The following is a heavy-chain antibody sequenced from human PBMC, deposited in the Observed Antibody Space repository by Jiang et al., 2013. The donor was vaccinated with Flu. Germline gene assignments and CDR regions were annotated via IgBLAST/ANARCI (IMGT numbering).Heavy chain of an antibody. CDR3: ARDPVPAAEPASYGMDV. D-gene: IGHD2-2*01. CDR2: KWYN. V-gene: IGHV6-1*01. J-gene: IGHJ6*02. Sequence: KWYNDYAVSVKSRITINPDTSKNQFSLQLNSVTPEDTAVYYCARDPVPAAEPASYGMDVWGQGTTVTVSS.